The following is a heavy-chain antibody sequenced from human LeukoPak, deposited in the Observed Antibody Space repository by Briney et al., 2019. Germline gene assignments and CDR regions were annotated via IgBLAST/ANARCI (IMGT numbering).Heavy chain of an antibody. CDR1: GGSISSSSYY. D-gene: IGHD5-24*01. V-gene: IGHV4-39*01. Sequence: SETLSLTCTVSGGSISSSSYYWGWIRQPPGKGLEWIGSIYYSGSTYYNPSLKSRVTISVDTSKNQFSLKLRSVTAADTAVYYCARGAERWLPYSWGQGTLVTVSS. CDR2: IYYSGST. CDR3: ARGAERWLPYS. J-gene: IGHJ4*02.